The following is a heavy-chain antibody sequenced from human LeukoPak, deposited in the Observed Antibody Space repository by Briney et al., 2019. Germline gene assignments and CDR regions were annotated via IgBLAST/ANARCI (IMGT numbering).Heavy chain of an antibody. CDR1: GGSISSSYW. V-gene: IGHV4-4*02. CDR2: IYHSGST. CDR3: ARRRNDAFDI. J-gene: IGHJ3*02. Sequence: SETLSLTCGVSGGSISSSYWWSWVRPSPGKGLEWIGEIYHSGSTNYNASLKSRVTISVDQSKNQFSLKLSSVTAADTAVYYCARRRNDAFDIWGQGTMVTVSS.